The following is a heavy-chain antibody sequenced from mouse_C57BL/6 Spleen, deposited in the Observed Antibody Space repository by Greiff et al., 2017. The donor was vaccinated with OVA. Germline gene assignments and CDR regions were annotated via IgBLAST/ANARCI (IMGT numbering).Heavy chain of an antibody. V-gene: IGHV1-52*01. CDR1: GYTFTSYW. CDR3: ARSDSYFDY. Sequence: VQLQQPGAELVRPGSSVKLSCKASGYTFTSYWMHWVKQRPIQGLEWIGNIDPSDSETHYNQKFKDKATLTVDKSSSTAYLQLSSLPSEDSAVYYCARSDSYFDYWGQGTTLTVSS. CDR2: IDPSDSET. J-gene: IGHJ2*01.